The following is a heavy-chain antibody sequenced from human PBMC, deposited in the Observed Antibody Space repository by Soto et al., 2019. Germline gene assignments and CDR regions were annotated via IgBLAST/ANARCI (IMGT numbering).Heavy chain of an antibody. D-gene: IGHD3-3*01. CDR2: IKDDGSER. J-gene: IGHJ4*02. Sequence: GGSLRLSCAVSGFSFGSYWMSWVRQAPGKGLEWLASIKDDGSERYYLDSVKGRFTISRDDAKDSLSLQMNSLRGEDTAFYYCARDVGPVTIFGEALSGYFDFWGQGTLVTVSS. CDR3: ARDVGPVTIFGEALSGYFDF. CDR1: GFSFGSYW. V-gene: IGHV3-7*03.